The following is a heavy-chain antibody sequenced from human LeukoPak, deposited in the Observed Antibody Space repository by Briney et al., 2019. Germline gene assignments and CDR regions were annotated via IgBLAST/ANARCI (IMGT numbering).Heavy chain of an antibody. Sequence: GGSLGLSCAASGFTFSSYSMNWVRQAPGKGLEWVSYISSSSSTIYYADSVKGRFTISRDNAKNSLYLQMNSLRAEDTAVYYCARSETYGSGSYGDPFDYWGQGTLVTVSS. CDR2: ISSSSSTI. V-gene: IGHV3-48*01. D-gene: IGHD3-10*01. CDR1: GFTFSSYS. J-gene: IGHJ4*02. CDR3: ARSETYGSGSYGDPFDY.